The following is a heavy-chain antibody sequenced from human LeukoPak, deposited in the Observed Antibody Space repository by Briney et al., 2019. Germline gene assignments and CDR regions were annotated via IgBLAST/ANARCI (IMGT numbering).Heavy chain of an antibody. D-gene: IGHD3-10*02. J-gene: IGHJ3*01. V-gene: IGHV4-4*07. Sequence: SETLSPTCSVPDGSMPSYHWSWIRQPAGKGLEWIGRIYTTGSTDYNPSLMSRVTMSVDTSKNQFSLRLRSVTAADTAVYYCARAERTVNVFDSWGQGTMVTVSS. CDR2: IYTTGST. CDR1: DGSMPSYH. CDR3: ARAERTVNVFDS.